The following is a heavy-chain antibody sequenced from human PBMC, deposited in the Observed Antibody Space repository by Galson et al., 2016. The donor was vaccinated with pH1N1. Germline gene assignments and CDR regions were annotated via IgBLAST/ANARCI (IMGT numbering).Heavy chain of an antibody. CDR3: ARRFLEQLEGLPSDAFDF. Sequence: LSLTCTVSGGSIRSGDSYWTWIRHHPGRGLEWIGHIFYTGITHYSPSLRSRVTISVDTSKSQFSLKLSSVTAADTVVYYCARRFLEQLEGLPSDAFDFWGQGTLVTVAS. V-gene: IGHV4-31*03. CDR1: GGSIRSGDSY. CDR2: IFYTGIT. D-gene: IGHD3-3*01. J-gene: IGHJ3*01.